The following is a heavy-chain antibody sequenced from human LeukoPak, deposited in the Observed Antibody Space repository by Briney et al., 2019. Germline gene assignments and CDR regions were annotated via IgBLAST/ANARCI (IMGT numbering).Heavy chain of an antibody. D-gene: IGHD2-2*01. CDR1: GYTFTSYA. CDR3: ARDRGDIVVVPAAMELDY. V-gene: IGHV1-3*01. J-gene: IGHJ4*02. Sequence: VSVKVSCKASGYTFTSYAMHWVRQAPGQRLEWMGWINAGNGNTKYSQKFQGRVTITRDTSASTAYMELSSLRSEDTAVYYCARDRGDIVVVPAAMELDYWGQGTLVTVSS. CDR2: INAGNGNT.